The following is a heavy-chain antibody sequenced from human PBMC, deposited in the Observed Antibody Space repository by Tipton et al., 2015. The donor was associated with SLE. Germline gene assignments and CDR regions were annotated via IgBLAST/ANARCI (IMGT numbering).Heavy chain of an antibody. Sequence: GSLRLSCTVSSGSLSNYYWSWIRQPPGKGLEWIGHIYYSGSTNYNPSLKSRVTISIETSKNQFSLRLSPVTATDTAVYYCATGHFDFWGQGRLVTVSS. J-gene: IGHJ5*01. V-gene: IGHV4-59*01. CDR2: IYYSGST. CDR1: SGSLSNYY. D-gene: IGHD1-1*01. CDR3: ATGHFDF.